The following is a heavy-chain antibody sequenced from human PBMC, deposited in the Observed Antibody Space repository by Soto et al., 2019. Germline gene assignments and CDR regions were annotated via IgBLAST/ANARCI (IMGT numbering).Heavy chain of an antibody. V-gene: IGHV1-69*13. CDR3: ASSIVATIWDYYYGMDV. Sequence: ASVKVSCKASGGTFSSYAISWVRQAPGQGLEWMGGIIPIFGTANYAQKFQGRVTITADESTSAAYMELSSLRSEDTAVYYCASSIVATIWDYYYGMDVWGQGTTVTVSS. CDR1: GGTFSSYA. J-gene: IGHJ6*02. CDR2: IIPIFGTA. D-gene: IGHD5-12*01.